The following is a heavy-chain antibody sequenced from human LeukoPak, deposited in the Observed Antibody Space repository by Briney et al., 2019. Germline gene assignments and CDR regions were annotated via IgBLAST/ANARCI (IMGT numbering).Heavy chain of an antibody. V-gene: IGHV3-23*01. CDR2: LGGGDDI. CDR3: AKDATPFNSIWDYFDS. D-gene: IGHD7-27*01. Sequence: EWVVGLGGGDDIHYADSVKGRFTGSRDDSKITLYLQMSSLRIEDTAVYYCAKDATPFNSIWDYFDSWGQGTLVTVSA. J-gene: IGHJ4*02.